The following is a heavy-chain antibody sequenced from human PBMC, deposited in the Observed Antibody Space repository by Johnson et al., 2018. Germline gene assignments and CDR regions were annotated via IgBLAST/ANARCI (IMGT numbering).Heavy chain of an antibody. CDR1: GGFVSSDGYY. CDR3: GREVVGATHGMDV. V-gene: IGHV4-61*02. Sequence: QVQLQESGPGLVKPSQTLSLTCIVSGGFVSSDGYYWNWIRQPAGKGPAWLGRIYASGNTDYAPPLKRRVAISMDKSKNRSSLRLSSVTAADTAVYYWGREVVGATHGMDVWGQGTTVTVSS. CDR2: IYASGNT. J-gene: IGHJ6*02. D-gene: IGHD1-26*01.